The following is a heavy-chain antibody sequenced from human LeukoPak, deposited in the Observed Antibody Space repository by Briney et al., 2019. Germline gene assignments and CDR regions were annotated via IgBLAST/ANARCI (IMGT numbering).Heavy chain of an antibody. V-gene: IGHV4-34*01. J-gene: IGHJ4*02. CDR3: ARGISRIYDYVWGGPLDY. CDR2: INHSGST. Sequence: SETLSLTCAVYGGSFSGYYWSWIRQPPGKGLEWIGEINHSGSTNYNPSLKSRVTIPVDTSKNQFSLKLSSVTAADTAVYYCARGISRIYDYVWGGPLDYWGQGTLVTVSS. CDR1: GGSFSGYY. D-gene: IGHD3-16*01.